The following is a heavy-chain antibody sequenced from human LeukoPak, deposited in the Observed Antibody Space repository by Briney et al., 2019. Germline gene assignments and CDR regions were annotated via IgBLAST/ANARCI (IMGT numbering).Heavy chain of an antibody. V-gene: IGHV4-59*08. Sequence: SETLSLTCSVSGGPISSYYWSWIRQPPGKGLEFIGYIHYSGSTDCKPSLKSRVTISLDTSKSQFSLRLSSVTAADTAVYYCARHNGYAHFDYWGQGTLVTVSS. J-gene: IGHJ4*02. D-gene: IGHD5-12*01. CDR1: GGPISSYY. CDR2: IHYSGST. CDR3: ARHNGYAHFDY.